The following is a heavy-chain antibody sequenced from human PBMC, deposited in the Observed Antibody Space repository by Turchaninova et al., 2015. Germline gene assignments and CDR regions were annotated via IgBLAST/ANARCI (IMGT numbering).Heavy chain of an antibody. V-gene: IGHV4-39*01. D-gene: IGHD2-2*01. CDR3: ARMPCSRTSCHIYVVYDYYMDV. CDR2: FYYSGNT. CDR1: GGSIGNTNYY. Sequence: QVQLQESGPGLVKPLETLSLTCTVSGGSIGNTNYYWGWIRQPPGKGLEWLGWFYYSGNTYYNPSLQRRVPIHEYTSKNQFPLKLTSVTAADTAVYYCARMPCSRTSCHIYVVYDYYMDVWGKGTTVTVSS. J-gene: IGHJ6*03.